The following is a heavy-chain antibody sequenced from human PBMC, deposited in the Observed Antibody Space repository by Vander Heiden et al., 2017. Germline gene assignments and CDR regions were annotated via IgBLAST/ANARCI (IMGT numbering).Heavy chain of an antibody. CDR1: GFTFDYYA. CDR3: AKWSERVVRGASYYFDY. Sequence: EVQLVESGGGLVQPGRSLRLSCSASGFTFDYYAMHWVRQAPGKGLEWVSGISWNSGSIGYADSVKGRFTISRDNAKNSLYLQMNSLRAEDTALYYCAKWSERVVRGASYYFDYWGQGTLVTVSS. D-gene: IGHD3-10*01. V-gene: IGHV3-9*01. CDR2: ISWNSGSI. J-gene: IGHJ4*02.